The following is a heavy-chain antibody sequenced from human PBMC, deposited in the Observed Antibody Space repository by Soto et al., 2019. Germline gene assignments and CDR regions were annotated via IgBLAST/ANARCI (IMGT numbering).Heavy chain of an antibody. J-gene: IGHJ4*02. Sequence: SETLSLTCTASGGSISSYYWSWIRQPPGKGLEWIGYIYYSGSTNYNPSLKSRVTISVDTSKNQFSLKLSSVTAADTAVYYCARVDGRITMVRGVISIFDYWGQGTLVTVSS. CDR3: ARVDGRITMVRGVISIFDY. D-gene: IGHD3-10*01. V-gene: IGHV4-59*01. CDR2: IYYSGST. CDR1: GGSISSYY.